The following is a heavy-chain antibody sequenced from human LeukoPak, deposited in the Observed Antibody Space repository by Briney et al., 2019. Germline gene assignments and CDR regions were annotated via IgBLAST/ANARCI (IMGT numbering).Heavy chain of an antibody. CDR1: GGSISSSSYY. Sequence: PSETLSLTCTVPGGSISSSSYYWGWIRQPPGKGLEWIGSIYYSGSTYYNPSLKSRVTISVDTSKNQFSLKLSSVTAADTAVYYCARGSGSSNFDYWGQGTLVTVSS. V-gene: IGHV4-39*01. D-gene: IGHD1-26*01. CDR3: ARGSGSSNFDY. CDR2: IYYSGST. J-gene: IGHJ4*02.